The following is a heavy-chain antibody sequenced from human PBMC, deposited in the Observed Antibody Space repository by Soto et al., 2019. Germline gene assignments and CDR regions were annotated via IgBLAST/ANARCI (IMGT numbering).Heavy chain of an antibody. V-gene: IGHV6-1*01. CDR2: AYYRSKWYI. CDR3: ARSALNAFDI. Sequence: SQTLSLTCAISWYSVSRNSVAWNWIRQSPSRGLEWLGRAYYRSKWYIDYALSMKSRVTIDPDTSKNQFSLQLNSVTPDDTAVYYCARSALNAFDIWGQGTMVTVSS. J-gene: IGHJ3*02. CDR1: WYSVSRNSVA.